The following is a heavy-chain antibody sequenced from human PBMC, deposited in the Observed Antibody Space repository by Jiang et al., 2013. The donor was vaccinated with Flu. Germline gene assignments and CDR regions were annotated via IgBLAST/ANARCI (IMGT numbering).Heavy chain of an antibody. D-gene: IGHD5-24*01. Sequence: GAEVKKPGSSVKVSCQVSGDSFSTSGVNWVRQAPGQGLEWMGRIVPIIGLVNYAEKFQDKVTITADTSAATAYMELSSLTSDDTATYFCAWEWGKLATGGLEYWGQGTLVTVSS. J-gene: IGHJ4*02. V-gene: IGHV1-69*04. CDR2: IVPIIGLV. CDR1: GDSFSTSG. CDR3: AWEWGKLATGGLEY.